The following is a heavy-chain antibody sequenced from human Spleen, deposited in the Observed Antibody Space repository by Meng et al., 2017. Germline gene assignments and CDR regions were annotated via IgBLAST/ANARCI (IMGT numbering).Heavy chain of an antibody. Sequence: QVQLVQSGAEVKKPGASVKVSCKASGYTFTSYGISWVRQAPGQGLEWMGRINPNSGGTNYAQKFQGRVTMTRDTSISTAYMELSRLRSDDTAVYYCARAYYYDSSGYLRHWGQGTLVTVSS. CDR3: ARAYYYDSSGYLRH. CDR1: GYTFTSYG. V-gene: IGHV1-2*06. J-gene: IGHJ1*01. CDR2: INPNSGGT. D-gene: IGHD3-22*01.